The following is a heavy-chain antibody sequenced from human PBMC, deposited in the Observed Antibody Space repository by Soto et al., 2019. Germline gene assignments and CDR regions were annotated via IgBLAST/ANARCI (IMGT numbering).Heavy chain of an antibody. D-gene: IGHD6-6*01. V-gene: IGHV3-7*01. CDR1: GFTFSSYW. CDR3: SRGGQLGAFDY. J-gene: IGHJ4*02. CDR2: IRQDGNEK. Sequence: ESGGGLVQPGESLRLSCAASGFTFSSYWMSWVRQAPGKGLEWVANIRQDGNEKYSVDSVKGRFTISRDNAKNSLYLQMNSLRAEDTAVYYFSRGGQLGAFDYWGQGTLVTVSS.